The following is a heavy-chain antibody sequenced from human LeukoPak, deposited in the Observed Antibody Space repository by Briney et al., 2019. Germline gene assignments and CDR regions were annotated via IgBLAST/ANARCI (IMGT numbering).Heavy chain of an antibody. D-gene: IGHD3-10*01. J-gene: IGHJ3*02. V-gene: IGHV4-4*07. CDR3: AREVYGSGSYSSTDAFDI. Sequence: PSETLSLTXTVSGGSFSGYYWSWIRQPAGKGLEWIGRIYTSGITNYNPSLKSRVTMSVDTSKNQFSLKLSSVTAADTAVYYCAREVYGSGSYSSTDAFDIWGPGTMVTVSS. CDR2: IYTSGIT. CDR1: GGSFSGYY.